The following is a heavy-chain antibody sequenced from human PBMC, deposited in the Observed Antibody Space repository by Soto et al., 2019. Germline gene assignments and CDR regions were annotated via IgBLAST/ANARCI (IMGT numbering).Heavy chain of an antibody. CDR1: GYTFTGYY. Sequence: ASVKVSCKASGYTFTGYYMHWVRQAPGQGLEWMGWINPNSGGTNYAQKFQGWVTMTRDTSISTAYMELSRLRSDDTAVYYCARAGGVGYCSSTSCHSVDYYYGMDVWGQGTTVTVS. J-gene: IGHJ6*02. V-gene: IGHV1-2*04. D-gene: IGHD2-2*01. CDR3: ARAGGVGYCSSTSCHSVDYYYGMDV. CDR2: INPNSGGT.